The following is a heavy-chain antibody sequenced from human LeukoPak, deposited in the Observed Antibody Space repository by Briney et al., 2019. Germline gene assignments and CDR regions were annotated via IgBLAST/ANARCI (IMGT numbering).Heavy chain of an antibody. CDR3: ARDARWSSHLDY. V-gene: IGHV4-59*01. CDR1: GFTFSDYS. CDR2: IYYSGRT. D-gene: IGHD3-3*01. J-gene: IGHJ4*02. Sequence: PGGSLRLSCAASGFTFSDYSMNWVRQAPGKGLEWIGSIYYSGRTYYNPSLKSRVTMSVDTSKNHFSLKLSSATAADTAVYYCARDARWSSHLDYWGQGTLVTVSS.